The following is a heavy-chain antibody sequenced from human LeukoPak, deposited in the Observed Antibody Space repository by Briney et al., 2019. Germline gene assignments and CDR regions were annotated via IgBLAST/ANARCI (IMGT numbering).Heavy chain of an antibody. V-gene: IGHV4-59*01. J-gene: IGHJ3*02. D-gene: IGHD2-2*01. Sequence: SETLSLTCTVSGGSISSYYWSWIRQPPGKGLEWIGYIYYSGSTNHNPSLKSRVTISVDTSKNQFSLKLSSVTAADTAVYYCARVRFHCSSTSCYYAFDIWGQGTMVTVSS. CDR1: GGSISSYY. CDR2: IYYSGST. CDR3: ARVRFHCSSTSCYYAFDI.